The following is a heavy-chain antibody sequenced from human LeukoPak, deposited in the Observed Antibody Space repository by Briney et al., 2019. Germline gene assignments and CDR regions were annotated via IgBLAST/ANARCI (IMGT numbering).Heavy chain of an antibody. CDR1: GYSSTSSW. J-gene: IGHJ5*02. Sequence: PGESLKISRQASGYSSTSSWIGWARQMPGKGLEWMAIINPGDSDTRYSPPFQGQVTISADKSISTVYLQWGSLKASDTAMYYCARQPGAGWFDPWGQGTLVTVSS. CDR2: INPGDSDT. CDR3: ARQPGAGWFDP. D-gene: IGHD3-10*01. V-gene: IGHV5-51*01.